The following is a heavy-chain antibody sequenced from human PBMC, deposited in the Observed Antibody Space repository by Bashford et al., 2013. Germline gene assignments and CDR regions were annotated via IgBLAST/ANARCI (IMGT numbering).Heavy chain of an antibody. CDR2: IYTSGST. D-gene: IGHD3-22*01. CDR1: GGSISSYY. Sequence: SSETLSLTCTVSGGSISSYYWSWIRQPAGKGLEWIGRIYTSGSTNYNPSLKSRVTMSVDTSKNQFSLKLSSVTAADTAVYYCARDNADSSGFVDNWFDPWGQGTLVTVSS. V-gene: IGHV4-4*07. J-gene: IGHJ5*02. CDR3: ARDNADSSGFVDNWFDP.